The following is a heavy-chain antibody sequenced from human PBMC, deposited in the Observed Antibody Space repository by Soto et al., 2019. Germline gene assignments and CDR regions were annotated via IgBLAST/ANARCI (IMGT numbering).Heavy chain of an antibody. D-gene: IGHD3-9*01. CDR3: ATDRGYDILTGYWNDY. CDR1: GYTLTELS. V-gene: IGHV1-24*01. Sequence: ASVKVSCKVSGYTLTELSMHWVRQAPGKGLEWMGGFDPEDGETIYAQKFQGRVTMTEDTSTDTAYMELSSLRSEDTAVYYCATDRGYDILTGYWNDYWGQGTLVTVSS. CDR2: FDPEDGET. J-gene: IGHJ4*02.